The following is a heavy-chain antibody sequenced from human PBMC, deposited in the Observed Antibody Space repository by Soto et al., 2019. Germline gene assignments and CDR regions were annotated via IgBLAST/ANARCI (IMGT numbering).Heavy chain of an antibody. CDR1: GYTFTSYG. CDR2: ISAYNGNT. D-gene: IGHD5-12*01. Sequence: QVQLVQSVAEVKKPGASVKVSCKASGYTFTSYGINWVRQAPGQGLEWMGWISAYNGNTHNAQKLQGRVTMTTDTTTSTAYMELRSLRSDDTAVYYCARVQSGYDFAYWGQGTLVTVSS. J-gene: IGHJ4*02. CDR3: ARVQSGYDFAY. V-gene: IGHV1-18*01.